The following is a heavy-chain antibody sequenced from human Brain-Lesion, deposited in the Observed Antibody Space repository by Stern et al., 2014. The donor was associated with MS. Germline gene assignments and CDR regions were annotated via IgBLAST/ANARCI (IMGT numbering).Heavy chain of an antibody. J-gene: IGHJ6*02. Sequence: QLQLVESGPGLVKPSQTLSLTCTVSGGSISSDNYYWTWIRQHPGKGLEWIGPNYYSGTTYSNPSLNSLVSSTVDTCQKLFSLVLSSVTAADPAVYYCARDHFTTSLDVWGHGTTVTVS. V-gene: IGHV4-31*01. CDR2: NYYSGTT. D-gene: IGHD2-2*01. CDR3: ARDHFTTSLDV. CDR1: GGSISSDNYY.